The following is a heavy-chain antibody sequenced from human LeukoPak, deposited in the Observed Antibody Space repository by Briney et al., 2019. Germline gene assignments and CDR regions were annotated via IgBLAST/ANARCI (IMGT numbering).Heavy chain of an antibody. Sequence: PSQTLSLTCTVSGGSISSGSYYWTWLRQPAGQGLVWIGHLYTSGTINYNPSLQSRVTISADTSKHQFSLRLTSVTAADTAVYYCARAGGSVGWYGTIDSWGQGTLVTVSS. V-gene: IGHV4-61*09. CDR3: ARAGGSVGWYGTIDS. CDR1: GGSISSGSYY. J-gene: IGHJ4*02. CDR2: LYTSGTI. D-gene: IGHD6-19*01.